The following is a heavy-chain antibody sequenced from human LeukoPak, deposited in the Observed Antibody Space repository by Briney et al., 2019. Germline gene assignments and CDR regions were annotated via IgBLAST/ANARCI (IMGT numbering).Heavy chain of an antibody. V-gene: IGHV3-73*01. Sequence: GGSLRLSCAASGFTFSGSAMHWVRQASGKGLEWVGRIRSKANSYATAYAASAKGRFTISRDDSKNTAYLQMNSLKSEDTAVYYCTSPPYCSSTSCENYYYYMDVWGKGTTVTVSS. CDR2: IRSKANSYAT. D-gene: IGHD2-2*01. CDR3: TSPPYCSSTSCENYYYYMDV. J-gene: IGHJ6*03. CDR1: GFTFSGSA.